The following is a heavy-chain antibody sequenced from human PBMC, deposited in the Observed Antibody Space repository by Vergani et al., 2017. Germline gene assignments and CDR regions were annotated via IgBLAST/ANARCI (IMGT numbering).Heavy chain of an antibody. CDR2: ISSSSSTI. J-gene: IGHJ4*02. Sequence: EVQLVESGGGLVQPGGSLRLSCAASGFTFSSYSMNWVRQAPGKGLEWVSYISSSSSTIYYADSVKGRFTISRDNAKNSLYLQMNSLRAEDTAVYYCAKDHFWSGSYYFDYWGQGTLVTVSS. V-gene: IGHV3-48*04. D-gene: IGHD3-3*02. CDR1: GFTFSSYS. CDR3: AKDHFWSGSYYFDY.